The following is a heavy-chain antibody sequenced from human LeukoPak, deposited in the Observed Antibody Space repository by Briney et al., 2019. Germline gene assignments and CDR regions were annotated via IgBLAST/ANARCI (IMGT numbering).Heavy chain of an antibody. Sequence: ASEKVSCKASGYTFTGYYMHWVRQAPGQGLEWMGWINPNSSGTNYAQKFQGRVTVTRDTSISTAYLELSRLRSDDTAVYYCAREHGSGGKGIDIWGQGTMVTVSS. D-gene: IGHD3-10*01. CDR2: INPNSSGT. V-gene: IGHV1-2*02. CDR1: GYTFTGYY. CDR3: AREHGSGGKGIDI. J-gene: IGHJ3*02.